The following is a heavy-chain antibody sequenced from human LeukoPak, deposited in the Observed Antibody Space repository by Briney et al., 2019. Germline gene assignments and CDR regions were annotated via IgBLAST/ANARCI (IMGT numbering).Heavy chain of an antibody. CDR1: GYTLTSYD. CDR3: ARRSDDYDSSAYYH. D-gene: IGHD3-22*01. CDR2: VNPNSGNT. V-gene: IGHV1-8*01. Sequence: GASVKVSCKASGYTLTSYDINWVRQATGQGLEWMGWVNPNSGNTGYAQKFQGRVTMTRNTATSTVYMDLSSLTSDDTAIYYCARRSDDYDSSAYYHWGLGTLVTVSS. J-gene: IGHJ4*02.